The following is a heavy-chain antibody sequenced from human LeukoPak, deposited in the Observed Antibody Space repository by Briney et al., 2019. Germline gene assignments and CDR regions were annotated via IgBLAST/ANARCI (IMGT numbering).Heavy chain of an antibody. CDR3: ARGGDSSGYYQNHCYYYMDV. V-gene: IGHV3-21*04. Sequence: GGSLRLSCAASGFTFSRYSMNWVRQAPGKGLEWVSSISSGSSYLYYADSVKGRFTISRDNAKNSLYLQMNSLRAEDTALYHCARGGDSSGYYQNHCYYYMDVWGKGTTVTISS. CDR2: ISSGSSYL. J-gene: IGHJ6*03. CDR1: GFTFSRYS. D-gene: IGHD3-22*01.